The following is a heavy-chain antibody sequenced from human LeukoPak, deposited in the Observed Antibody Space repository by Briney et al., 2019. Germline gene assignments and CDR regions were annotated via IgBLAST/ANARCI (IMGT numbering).Heavy chain of an antibody. J-gene: IGHJ5*02. Sequence: ASVKVSCKASGYTFTSYDINWVRQATGQGLEWMGWMNPNSGNTGYAQKFQGRVTMTRNTSISTAYTELSSLRSEDTAVYYCAWGPVVPAANVRFDPWGQGTLVTVSS. CDR1: GYTFTSYD. CDR2: MNPNSGNT. D-gene: IGHD2-2*01. V-gene: IGHV1-8*01. CDR3: AWGPVVPAANVRFDP.